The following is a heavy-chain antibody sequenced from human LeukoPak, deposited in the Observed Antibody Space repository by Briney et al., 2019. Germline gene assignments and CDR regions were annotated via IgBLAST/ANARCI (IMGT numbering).Heavy chain of an antibody. V-gene: IGHV3-30*03. Sequence: GGSLRLSCAASGFTFSSYGMHWVRQAPGKGLEWVAVISYDGSNKYYADSVKGRFTISRDNSKNTLYLQTNSLRAEDTAVYYCHTVTTVFDYWGQGTLVTVSS. CDR2: ISYDGSNK. J-gene: IGHJ4*02. D-gene: IGHD4-17*01. CDR3: HTVTTVFDY. CDR1: GFTFSSYG.